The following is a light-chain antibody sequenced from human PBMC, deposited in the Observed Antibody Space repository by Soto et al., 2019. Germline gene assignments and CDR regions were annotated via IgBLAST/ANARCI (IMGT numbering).Light chain of an antibody. J-gene: IGKJ1*01. Sequence: DIQMTQSPSTRSASVGDRVTITCRASQSVTDWLAWYQKKPGKAPKLLIYKASSLESEVPARFSGSGSGTEFTLTISSLQPDDFATYYCQHYNSYSEAFGQGTKVDIK. CDR1: QSVTDW. V-gene: IGKV1-5*03. CDR3: QHYNSYSEA. CDR2: KAS.